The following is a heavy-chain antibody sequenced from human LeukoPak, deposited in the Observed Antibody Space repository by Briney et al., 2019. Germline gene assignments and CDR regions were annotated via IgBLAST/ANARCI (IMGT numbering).Heavy chain of an antibody. Sequence: SVKVSCKASGGTFSSYAISWVRQAPGQGLEWMGGIIPIFGTANYAQKFQGRVTITADESTSTAYMELSSLRSEDTAVYYCAGVEGISYYYYGMDVWGQGTTVTVSS. V-gene: IGHV1-69*13. J-gene: IGHJ6*02. CDR1: GGTFSSYA. CDR3: AGVEGISYYYYGMDV. CDR2: IIPIFGTA. D-gene: IGHD3-3*02.